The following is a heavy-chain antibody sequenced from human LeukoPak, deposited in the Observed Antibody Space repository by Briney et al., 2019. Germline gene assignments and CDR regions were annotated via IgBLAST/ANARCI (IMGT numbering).Heavy chain of an antibody. D-gene: IGHD3-10*01. CDR2: IYYSGTT. CDR1: GCSICSYY. CDR3: AGANSRQVLLWFGGPPWFDP. V-gene: IGHV4-59*12. J-gene: IGHJ5*02. Sequence: PSETLSLTCTGSGCSICSYYWSWLGPPPGKGRVGFGYIYYSGTTNYHPPLKSRVTITVNTPKNHFPLKLSSVTAADTAVYCCAGANSRQVLLWFGGPPWFDPWGEGTLVTVSS.